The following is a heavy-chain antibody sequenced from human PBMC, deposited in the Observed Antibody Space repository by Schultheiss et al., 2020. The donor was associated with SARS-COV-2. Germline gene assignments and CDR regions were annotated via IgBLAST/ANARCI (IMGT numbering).Heavy chain of an antibody. CDR1: GGSISSGGYY. CDR2: NYYSGST. J-gene: IGHJ6*03. V-gene: IGHV4-39*07. Sequence: SETLSLTCTVSGGSISSGGYYWSWIRQHPGKGLEWIGSNYYSGSTNSNPSLKSRVTISVDTSKNQFSLKLSSVTAADTAVYYCARLRFLGGHTYAKTLQSYYYYMDVWGKGTTVTVSS. CDR3: ARLRFLGGHTYAKTLQSYYYYMDV. D-gene: IGHD3-3*01.